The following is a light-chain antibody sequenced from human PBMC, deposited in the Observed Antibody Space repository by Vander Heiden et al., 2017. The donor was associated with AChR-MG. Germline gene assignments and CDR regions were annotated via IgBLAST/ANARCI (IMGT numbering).Light chain of an antibody. CDR3: SSYTSSSTPLYV. J-gene: IGLJ1*01. CDR2: DVS. CDR1: SSDVGGYNY. Sequence: QSALLQPAPVSGPPGQSTTVSCTGTSSDVGGYNYVSWYQQHPGKDPRLMSYDVSKRPSGVSNRFSGSKSGNTASLTISGLQAENEANYYGSSYTSSSTPLYVFGTGTKVT. V-gene: IGLV2-14*01.